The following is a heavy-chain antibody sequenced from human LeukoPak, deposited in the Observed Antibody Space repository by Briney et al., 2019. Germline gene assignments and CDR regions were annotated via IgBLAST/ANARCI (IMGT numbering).Heavy chain of an antibody. J-gene: IGHJ4*02. Sequence: ASVKVSCKASGYTFTSYGISWVRQAPGQGLEWMGWISAYNGNTNYAQKLQGRVTMTTDTSTSTAYMELRSLRSDDTAVYYCARVVYSSGGSCYRENDYWGQGTLVTVSS. CDR3: ARVVYSSGGSCYRENDY. D-gene: IGHD2-15*01. CDR2: ISAYNGNT. CDR1: GYTFTSYG. V-gene: IGHV1-18*01.